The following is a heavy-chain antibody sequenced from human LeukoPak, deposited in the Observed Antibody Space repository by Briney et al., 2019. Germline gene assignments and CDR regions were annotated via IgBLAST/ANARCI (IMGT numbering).Heavy chain of an antibody. J-gene: IGHJ3*02. CDR1: GGSISVGTYY. D-gene: IGHD5-24*01. CDR3: ARDRDGYNLDAFDI. Sequence: SQTLSLTCTVSGGSISVGTYYWSWIRQPPGKGLEWIGYIYYSGSTYYNPSHKSRVSISVDTSKTQCSLKLSSVTAADTAVFYCARDRDGYNLDAFDIWGQGTMVTVSS. CDR2: IYYSGST. V-gene: IGHV4-30-4*08.